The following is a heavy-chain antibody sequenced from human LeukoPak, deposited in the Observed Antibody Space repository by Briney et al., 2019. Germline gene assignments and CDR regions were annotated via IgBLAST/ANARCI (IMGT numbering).Heavy chain of an antibody. J-gene: IGHJ6*02. CDR2: IPSGGNI. V-gene: IGHV3-53*01. CDR1: GLSISDQY. CDR3: ARDRGDAMDV. D-gene: IGHD3-10*01. Sequence: GGFLRLSCAASGLSISDQYMSWVRQAPGKGLEWVSIIPSGGNIYYADSVKGRFTISRDNSKNTVYLQMNSLRAEDTAVYYCARDRGDAMDVWGQGTTVTVSS.